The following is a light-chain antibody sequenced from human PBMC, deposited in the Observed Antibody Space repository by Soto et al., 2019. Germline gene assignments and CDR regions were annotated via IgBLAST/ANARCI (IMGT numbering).Light chain of an antibody. V-gene: IGKV3-15*01. J-gene: IGKJ2*01. CDR3: QEYNNWPPMNT. Sequence: EIGMTQSPATLSASPGERATLSCTASQSVSSNLAWYQQKPGQAPRLLIYGASTRATGIPARFSGSGSGTEFTLTISSLESEDFAVYYCQEYNNWPPMNTFGQGAKLEIK. CDR2: GAS. CDR1: QSVSSN.